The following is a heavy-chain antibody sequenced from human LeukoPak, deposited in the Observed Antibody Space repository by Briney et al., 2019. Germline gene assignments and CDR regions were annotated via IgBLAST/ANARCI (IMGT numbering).Heavy chain of an antibody. V-gene: IGHV1-46*03. D-gene: IGHD3-16*01. CDR2: INPSSGDT. CDR3: ARYYPXXYFDY. CDR1: GYTFTSYY. J-gene: IGHJ4*02. Sequence: ASVKVSCKASGYTFTSYYMHWVRQAPGQGLEWMGIINPSSGDTSYAQSFPGRVSMTRDTSTSTVYVELSSLRSEDTAVYYCARYYPXXYFDYWGQXTLVXXSS.